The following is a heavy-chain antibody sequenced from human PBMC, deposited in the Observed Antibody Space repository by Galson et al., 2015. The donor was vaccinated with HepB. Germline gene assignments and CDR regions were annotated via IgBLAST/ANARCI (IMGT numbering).Heavy chain of an antibody. CDR2: IRSKANSYAT. V-gene: IGHV3-73*01. CDR1: GFTFDDYA. J-gene: IGHJ6*02. Sequence: SLRLSCAASGFTFDDYAMHWVRQASGKGLEWVGRIRSKANSYATAYAASVKGRFTISRDDSKNTAYLQMNSLKTEDTAVYYCTRPAEDTAMVGNLYYYYYGMDVWGQGTTVTVSS. D-gene: IGHD5-18*01. CDR3: TRPAEDTAMVGNLYYYYYGMDV.